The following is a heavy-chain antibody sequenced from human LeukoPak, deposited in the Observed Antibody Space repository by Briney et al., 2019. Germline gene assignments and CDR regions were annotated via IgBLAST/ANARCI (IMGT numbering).Heavy chain of an antibody. CDR1: GFTFSSYA. Sequence: GGSLRLSCAASGFTFSSYAISWVRQAPGKGLEWVSVISGNGDTIFYADSVKGRFTISRDNSKNTLYLLLNSLRAEDTAVYYCAKGGGYDFWSGSWGQGTLVTVSS. D-gene: IGHD3-3*01. CDR3: AKGGGYDFWSGS. CDR2: ISGNGDTI. V-gene: IGHV3-23*01. J-gene: IGHJ4*02.